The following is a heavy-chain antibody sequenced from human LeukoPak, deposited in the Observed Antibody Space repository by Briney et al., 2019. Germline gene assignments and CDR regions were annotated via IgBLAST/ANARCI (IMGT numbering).Heavy chain of an antibody. V-gene: IGHV3-20*04. CDR2: INWNGGST. D-gene: IGHD6-13*01. J-gene: IGHJ4*02. CDR3: ARTGRDSSWYIDES. CDR1: GFTFDDYG. Sequence: GGSLRLSCAASGFTFDDYGMSWVRQAPGKGLEWVSGINWNGGSTGHADSVKGRFSISRDNAKSSLYLQMNSLRAEDAALYYCARTGRDSSWYIDESWGQGTLVTVSS.